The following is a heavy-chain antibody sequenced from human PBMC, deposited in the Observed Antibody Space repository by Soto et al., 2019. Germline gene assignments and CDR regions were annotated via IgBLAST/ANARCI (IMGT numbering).Heavy chain of an antibody. CDR2: IWYDGTNK. V-gene: IGHV3-33*01. J-gene: IGHJ5*02. CDR1: RFIFRSYG. Sequence: QVQLVESGGGVVQPGRSLRLSCAASRFIFRSYGMHWVRQAPGKGLEWVAFIWYDGTNKFYADSVKGRFTISRDNSKNTLFLQMDSLRAEDTAVYYCAREVDSGLLSFGNPDHWGQGTLVTVSS. D-gene: IGHD3-10*01. CDR3: AREVDSGLLSFGNPDH.